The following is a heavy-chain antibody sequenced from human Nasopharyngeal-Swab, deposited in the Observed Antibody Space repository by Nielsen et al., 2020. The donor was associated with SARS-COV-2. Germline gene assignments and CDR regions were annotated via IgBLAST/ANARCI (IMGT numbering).Heavy chain of an antibody. J-gene: IGHJ4*02. CDR2: IRQDESEK. V-gene: IGHV3-7*01. CDR1: GFTFSTYW. Sequence: GGSLRLSCEASGFTFSTYWMSWVRQAPGKGLEWVANIRQDESEKYYVDSVKGRFTISRDNTKNSLYLQMNTLRVADTAVYYCARGFRRGSYYDNIGADSWGQGTLVTVSS. D-gene: IGHD3-22*01. CDR3: ARGFRRGSYYDNIGADS.